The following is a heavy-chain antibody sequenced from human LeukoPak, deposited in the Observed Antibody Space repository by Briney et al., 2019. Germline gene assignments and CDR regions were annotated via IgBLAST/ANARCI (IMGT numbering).Heavy chain of an antibody. J-gene: IGHJ5*02. CDR1: GGSFSGYY. CDR2: INHSGST. CDR3: ARGQPCCGPVGWWFDP. D-gene: IGHD2-15*01. V-gene: IGHV4-34*01. Sequence: SETLSLTCAVYGGSFSGYYWSWIRQPPGKGLEWIGEINHSGSTNYNPSLKSRVTISVDTSKNQFSLKLSSVTAADTAVYYCARGQPCCGPVGWWFDPWGQGTLVTVSS.